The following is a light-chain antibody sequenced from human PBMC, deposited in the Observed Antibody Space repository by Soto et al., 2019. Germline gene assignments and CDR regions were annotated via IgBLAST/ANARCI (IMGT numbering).Light chain of an antibody. Sequence: QSVLTQPASVSGSPGQSITISCTGTSSDIGAYNFVSWYQQHPGKAPKLMLYDVNIRPSGVSNRFSGSKSGNTASLTISGXXAXDEADYYCTSWTTSTTMIFGGGTKLTVL. CDR3: TSWTTSTTMI. J-gene: IGLJ2*01. V-gene: IGLV2-14*03. CDR1: SSDIGAYNF. CDR2: DVN.